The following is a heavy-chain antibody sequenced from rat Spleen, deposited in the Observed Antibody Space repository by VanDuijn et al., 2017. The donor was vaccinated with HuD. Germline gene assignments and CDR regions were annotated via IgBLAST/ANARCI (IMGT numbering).Heavy chain of an antibody. CDR3: TTTHPGTPVMDA. CDR2: ITNSGGSA. D-gene: IGHD3-2*01. V-gene: IGHV5-31*01. J-gene: IGHJ4*01. Sequence: EVQLVESGGGLVQPGRSLKLSCVASGFTFNNYWMAWIRQAPGKGLEWVASITNSGGSAFYPDSVKGRFTISRDNAKSSLYLQMDSLRSEDTATYYCTTTHPGTPVMDAWGQGASVTVSS. CDR1: GFTFNNYW.